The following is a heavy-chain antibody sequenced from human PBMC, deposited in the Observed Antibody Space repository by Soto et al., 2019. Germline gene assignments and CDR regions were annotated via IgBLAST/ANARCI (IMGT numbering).Heavy chain of an antibody. CDR3: ARRFTWFESFDP. CDR2: IYPGDSDN. CDR1: GYGFTSYW. Sequence: VESLKISCWGSGYGFTSYWIGWVRQMPGKGLEWMGIIYPGDSDNRYSQSFQGQVTISADKSVSTAYLQWSSLKASDTAMYYCARRFTWFESFDPWGKGTLVTASS. V-gene: IGHV5-51*01. J-gene: IGHJ5*02. D-gene: IGHD3-10*01.